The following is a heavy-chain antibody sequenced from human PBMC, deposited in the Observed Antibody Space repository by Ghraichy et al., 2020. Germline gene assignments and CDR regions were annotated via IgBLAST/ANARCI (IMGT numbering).Heavy chain of an antibody. Sequence: SETLSLTCAVYGGSFSGYYWSWIRQPPGKGLEWIGEINHSGSTNYNPSLKSRVTISVDTSKNQFSLKLSSVTAADTAVYYCARGKYSSGWYGWVYWGQGTLVTVSS. V-gene: IGHV4-34*01. D-gene: IGHD6-19*01. CDR2: INHSGST. CDR1: GGSFSGYY. CDR3: ARGKYSSGWYGWVY. J-gene: IGHJ4*02.